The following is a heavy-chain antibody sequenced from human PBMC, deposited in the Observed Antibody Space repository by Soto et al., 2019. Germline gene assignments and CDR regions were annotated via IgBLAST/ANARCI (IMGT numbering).Heavy chain of an antibody. Sequence: QVQLVQSGAEVKKPGASVKVSCKASGYTFTGYYMHWVRQAPGQGLEWMGWINPNSGGTNYAQKFQGRVTMTRDTSISTAYMELSRLRSNDTAVYYCARDRYVWGSYNGLLCDYWGQGTLVTVSS. V-gene: IGHV1-2*02. CDR1: GYTFTGYY. CDR2: INPNSGGT. J-gene: IGHJ4*02. D-gene: IGHD3-16*01. CDR3: ARDRYVWGSYNGLLCDY.